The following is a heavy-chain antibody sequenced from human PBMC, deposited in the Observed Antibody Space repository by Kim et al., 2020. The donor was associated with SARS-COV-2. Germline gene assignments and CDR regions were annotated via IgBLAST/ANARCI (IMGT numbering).Heavy chain of an antibody. CDR2: SAYT. Sequence: SAYTNYNPSLRSRLTISLDTSKTQFSLRLTSVSAADTAVYFCARGRGAADPWGQGILVTVSS. J-gene: IGHJ5*02. V-gene: IGHV4-34*01. CDR3: ARGRGAADP. D-gene: IGHD3-16*01.